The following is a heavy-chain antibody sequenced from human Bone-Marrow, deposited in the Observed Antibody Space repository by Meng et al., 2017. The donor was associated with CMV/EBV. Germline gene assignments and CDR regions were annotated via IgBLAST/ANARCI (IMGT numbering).Heavy chain of an antibody. CDR2: ISPDTGNT. J-gene: IGHJ6*02. Sequence: ASVKVSCKASGYSFSRHGINWVRQAPGQGLECMGWISPDTGNTDYVHKLQGRVTMTTDTSTSTAYMELRSLRSDDTAVYYCARDYDFWSGYSPAYYYYGMDVWAQGTTVTVSS. D-gene: IGHD3-3*01. CDR3: ARDYDFWSGYSPAYYYYGMDV. CDR1: GYSFSRHG. V-gene: IGHV1-18*01.